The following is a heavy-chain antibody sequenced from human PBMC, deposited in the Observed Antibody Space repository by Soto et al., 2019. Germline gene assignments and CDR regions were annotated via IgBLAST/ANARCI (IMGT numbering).Heavy chain of an antibody. J-gene: IGHJ4*02. CDR3: ARDRRTLRYFDWFKGSPGGY. Sequence: ASVKVSCKASGYTFTSYYMHWVRQAPGQGLEWMGIINPSGGSTSYAQKFQGRVTMTRDTSTSTVYMELSSLRSEDTAVYYCARDRRTLRYFDWFKGSPGGYWGQGTLVTVSS. CDR2: INPSGGST. D-gene: IGHD3-9*01. CDR1: GYTFTSYY. V-gene: IGHV1-46*03.